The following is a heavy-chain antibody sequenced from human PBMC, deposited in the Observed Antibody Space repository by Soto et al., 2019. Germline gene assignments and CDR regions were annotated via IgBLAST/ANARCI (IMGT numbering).Heavy chain of an antibody. CDR1: GFTFRSYS. J-gene: IGHJ6*02. CDR3: AREGWPLLQTGMDV. CDR2: ISSSNRTI. Sequence: GGSLRLSCAASGFTFRSYSMNWVRQAPGKGLEWVSYISSSNRTINYADSVKGRFIISRDNAKNSLYLQMHSLRDEDTAVYYCAREGWPLLQTGMDVWGQGTTVT. D-gene: IGHD2-15*01. V-gene: IGHV3-48*02.